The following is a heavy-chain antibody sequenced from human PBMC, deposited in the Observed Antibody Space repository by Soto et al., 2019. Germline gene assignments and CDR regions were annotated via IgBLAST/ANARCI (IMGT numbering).Heavy chain of an antibody. Sequence: GGSLRLSCATSGFKFSSYWMHWVRQTPGKGLVWVSRIDNDGSSTVYADSVKGRFTISRDNAKNTLYLQMNSLRAEDTAVYYCARGGTYCSTTSCYFDCWGQGTLVTVSS. CDR1: GFKFSSYW. D-gene: IGHD2-2*01. V-gene: IGHV3-74*01. CDR3: ARGGTYCSTTSCYFDC. CDR2: IDNDGSST. J-gene: IGHJ4*02.